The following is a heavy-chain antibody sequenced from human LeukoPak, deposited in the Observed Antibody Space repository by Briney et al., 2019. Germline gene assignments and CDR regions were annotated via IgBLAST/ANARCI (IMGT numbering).Heavy chain of an antibody. Sequence: GESLRLSCAASGFIFKKYWMNWVRQVPGKGLECLANIKEDGSETYYADSVKGRFTISRDNSKNSLYLQMNSLRAEDTALYYCAKDSLQMATIDGGYYGMDVWGQGTTVTVSS. J-gene: IGHJ6*02. D-gene: IGHD5-24*01. CDR2: IKEDGSET. CDR3: AKDSLQMATIDGGYYGMDV. CDR1: GFIFKKYW. V-gene: IGHV3-7*03.